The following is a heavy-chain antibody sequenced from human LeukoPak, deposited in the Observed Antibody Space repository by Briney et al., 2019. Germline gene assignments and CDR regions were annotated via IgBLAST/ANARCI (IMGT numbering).Heavy chain of an antibody. J-gene: IGHJ4*02. CDR2: IRKDGSEK. CDR3: ARAGSPGSIDY. V-gene: IGHV3-7*04. D-gene: IGHD1-14*01. CDR1: GFTFNNYW. Sequence: PGGSLRLSCEASGFTFNNYWMNWVRQTPGKGLEWVAIIRKDGSEKFYVDSVKGRFAISRDNAKNSLYLEVNSLRAKDTAVYYCARAGSPGSIDYWGQGTLLTVSS.